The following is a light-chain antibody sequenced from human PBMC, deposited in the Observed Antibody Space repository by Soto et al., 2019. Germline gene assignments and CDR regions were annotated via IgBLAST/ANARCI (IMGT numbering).Light chain of an antibody. CDR3: QQYNNWWT. CDR2: SAS. Sequence: IVMTHSPATLSFSPGERVTLSFMASQTVRGSQVAWYQQRPGEAPRLLIFSASTRATGIPARFSGSGSGTEFTLTISSLQSEDFAVYYCQQYNNWWTFGQGTKVDI. J-gene: IGKJ1*01. CDR1: QTVRGSQ. V-gene: IGKV3-15*01.